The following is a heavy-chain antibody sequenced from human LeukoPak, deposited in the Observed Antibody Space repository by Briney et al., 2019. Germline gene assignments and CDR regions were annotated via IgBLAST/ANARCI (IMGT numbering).Heavy chain of an antibody. CDR1: GGSISSGNYY. J-gene: IGHJ4*02. CDR2: IDNNGKT. V-gene: IGHV4-39*01. D-gene: IGHD3-10*01. Sequence: SETLSLTCTVSGGSISSGNYYWGWIRQSPQQGLEWIGSIDNNGKTYHNPSLQSRVTISADTSKNQFFLKVNSVTAADTGIYYCARDFGHWRIDYWGQGTLVTVSS. CDR3: ARDFGHWRIDY.